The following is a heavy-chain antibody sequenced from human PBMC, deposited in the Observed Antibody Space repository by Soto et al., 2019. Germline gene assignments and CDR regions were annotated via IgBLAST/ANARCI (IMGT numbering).Heavy chain of an antibody. CDR1: GYSLTDYY. CDR3: ARGTLRDLDH. Sequence: QVQLVQSGAEVKKPGASVKVSCNASGYSLTDYYIHWVRQAPGQGLEWMAMINPSGGGTSYAQKFQGGVALTRDTSTSTVFMELSSLTSEDTAVYYCARGTLRDLDHWGQGTLVIVSS. V-gene: IGHV1-46*01. CDR2: INPSGGGT. J-gene: IGHJ4*02. D-gene: IGHD5-12*01.